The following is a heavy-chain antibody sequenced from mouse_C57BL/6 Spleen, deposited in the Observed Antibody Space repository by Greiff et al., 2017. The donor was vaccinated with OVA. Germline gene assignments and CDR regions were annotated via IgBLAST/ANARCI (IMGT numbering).Heavy chain of an antibody. CDR2: IDPETGGT. J-gene: IGHJ2*01. CDR3: TRGLYYYGSKGFDY. D-gene: IGHD1-1*01. V-gene: IGHV1-15*01. CDR1: GYTFTDYE. Sequence: VQLQQSGAELVRPGASVTLSCKASGYTFTDYEMHWVKQTPVHGLEWIGAIDPETGGTAYNQKFKGKAILTADKSSSTAYMELRSLTSEDSAVYYCTRGLYYYGSKGFDYRGQGTTLTVSS.